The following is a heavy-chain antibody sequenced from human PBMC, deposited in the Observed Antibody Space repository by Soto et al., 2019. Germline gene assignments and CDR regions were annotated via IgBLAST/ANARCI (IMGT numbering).Heavy chain of an antibody. Sequence: QVQLQESGPGLVKASETLSLTCTVSGGSMFSYYWSWIRQPAGKGLEWIARIYGSGGTNYNPSLKSRVTMSLDTSKNKFSLRLTSVTAADKAVYYCAREGATSYASRHFDNWGPGTLVTVSS. D-gene: IGHD3-16*01. J-gene: IGHJ4*02. CDR2: IYGSGGT. CDR1: GGSMFSYY. V-gene: IGHV4-4*07. CDR3: AREGATSYASRHFDN.